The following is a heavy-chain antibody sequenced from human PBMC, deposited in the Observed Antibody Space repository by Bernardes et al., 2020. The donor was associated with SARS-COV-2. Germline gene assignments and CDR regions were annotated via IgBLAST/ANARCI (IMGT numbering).Heavy chain of an antibody. CDR2: IFYSGGT. Sequence: ETLSLTCTVSGASISNSLSYWGWIRQPPGKGLEWIGSIFYSGGTYYNPSLKSRVTISVDASKTQFSLKLSPVTAADTAVYYCARLQDTYGLDVFDVWGQGTMVNVSS. CDR3: ARLQDTYGLDVFDV. D-gene: IGHD5-18*01. J-gene: IGHJ3*01. V-gene: IGHV4-39*01. CDR1: GASISNSLSY.